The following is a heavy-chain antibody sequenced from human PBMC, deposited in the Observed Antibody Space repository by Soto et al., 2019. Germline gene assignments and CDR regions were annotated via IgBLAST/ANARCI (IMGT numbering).Heavy chain of an antibody. J-gene: IGHJ6*02. CDR1: GYTFTRYG. D-gene: IGHD3-16*01. Sequence: QVQLVQSGAEVKNPGASVKVSCKASGYTFTRYGIGWARQAPGQGLEWMGWINTYNGNTNYAQNVQGRVTLTTATSTSTAYMELRSLRSNDTAIYYCPMVDVYVTPSPQDVWGQGTTVIVSS. CDR3: PMVDVYVTPSPQDV. CDR2: INTYNGNT. V-gene: IGHV1-18*01.